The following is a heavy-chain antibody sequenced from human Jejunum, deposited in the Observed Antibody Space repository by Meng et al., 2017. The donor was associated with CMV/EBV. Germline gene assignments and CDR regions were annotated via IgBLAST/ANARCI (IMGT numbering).Heavy chain of an antibody. Sequence: SIGSISPYYWSWIRQPPGKGLEWIGYIYYSGSTNYNPSLKSRVTISVDTSKNHFSLKLSSVTAADTAVYYCARGGDWNEGGRCDYWGQGTLVTVSS. CDR1: IGSISPYY. V-gene: IGHV4-59*01. J-gene: IGHJ4*02. D-gene: IGHD1-1*01. CDR3: ARGGDWNEGGRCDY. CDR2: IYYSGST.